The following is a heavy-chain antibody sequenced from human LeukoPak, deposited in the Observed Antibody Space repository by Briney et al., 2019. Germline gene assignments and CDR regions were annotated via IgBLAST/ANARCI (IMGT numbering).Heavy chain of an antibody. CDR1: SGSVSSSNYY. D-gene: IGHD2-2*01. V-gene: IGHV4-39*01. CDR3: ARHQFRAAVVPAATSGDYYFYMDV. CDR2: LYYSGTT. J-gene: IGHJ6*03. Sequence: PSGTLSLTCTVSSGSVSSSNYYWGWIRQPPGKGLEWIGTLYYSGTTYYNPSLKSRVTISVDTSKNQFSLKVTSVTAADTAVYYCARHQFRAAVVPAATSGDYYFYMDVWGKGTTVTVSS.